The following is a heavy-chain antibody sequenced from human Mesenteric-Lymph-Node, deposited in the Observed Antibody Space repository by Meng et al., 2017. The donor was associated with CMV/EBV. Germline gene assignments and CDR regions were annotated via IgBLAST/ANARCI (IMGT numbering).Heavy chain of an antibody. V-gene: IGHV3-23*01. CDR3: AKDQRSCSSTSCYGNDAFDI. CDR2: ISGSGGST. D-gene: IGHD2-2*01. J-gene: IGHJ3*02. Sequence: GGSLRLSCAASGFTFSSYAMNWVRQAPGKGLEWVSGISGSGGSTYYADSVKGRFTISRDNSKNTLYLQMNSLRAEDTAIYYCAKDQRSCSSTSCYGNDAFDIWGQGTMVTVSS. CDR1: GFTFSSYA.